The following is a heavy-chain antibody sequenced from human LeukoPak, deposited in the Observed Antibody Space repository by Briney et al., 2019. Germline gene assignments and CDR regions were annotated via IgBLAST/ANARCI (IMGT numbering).Heavy chain of an antibody. CDR3: ARLGYCSSTSCSNYHYYGMDV. J-gene: IGHJ6*02. Sequence: SQTLSLTCTVSGGSISSGGYYWSWIRQPPGKGLEWIGEINHSGSTNYNPSLKRRVTISVDTSKNQFSLKLSSVTAADTAVYYCARLGYCSSTSCSNYHYYGMDVWGQGTTVTVSS. CDR2: INHSGST. D-gene: IGHD2-2*01. V-gene: IGHV4-30-2*01. CDR1: GGSISSGGYY.